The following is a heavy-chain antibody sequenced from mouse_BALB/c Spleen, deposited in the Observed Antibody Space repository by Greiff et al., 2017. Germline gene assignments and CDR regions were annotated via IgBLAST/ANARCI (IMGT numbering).Heavy chain of an antibody. J-gene: IGHJ4*01. CDR3: AKVDYAYYYAMDY. CDR2: ISNGGGST. CDR1: GFTFSSYT. Sequence: EVKLVESGGGLVQPGGSLKLSCAASGFTFSSYTMSWVRQTPEKRLEWVAYISNGGGSTYYPDTVKGRFTISRDNAKNTLYLQMSSLKSEDTAMYYCAKVDYAYYYAMDYWGQGTSVTVSS. D-gene: IGHD2-4*01. V-gene: IGHV5-12-2*01.